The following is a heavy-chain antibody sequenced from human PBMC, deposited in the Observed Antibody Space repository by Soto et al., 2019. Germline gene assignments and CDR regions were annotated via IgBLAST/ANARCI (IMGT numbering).Heavy chain of an antibody. V-gene: IGHV3-23*01. CDR2: ISGSGGST. CDR3: AKKSGYSSGWYGYFDY. J-gene: IGHJ4*02. CDR1: GFTFSSSA. Sequence: EVQLLESGGGLVQPGGSLRLSCAASGFTFSSSAMSWVRQAPGKGLEWVSAISGSGGSTYYADSVQGRFTISRDNSKNTLYLQMNSLRAEETAVYYCAKKSGYSSGWYGYFDYWGQGTLVTVSS. D-gene: IGHD6-19*01.